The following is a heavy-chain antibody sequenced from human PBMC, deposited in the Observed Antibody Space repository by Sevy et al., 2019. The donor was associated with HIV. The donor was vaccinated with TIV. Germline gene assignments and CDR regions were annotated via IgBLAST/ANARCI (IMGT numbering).Heavy chain of an antibody. Sequence: GGALRISCATSGFTFSISYMTWARQSPGKGLEWVANIKSDGSDKYYVDSVKGRLTISRENAKDSLYLQMNSLTAEDTAVYYCARYGGYIDHWGHGTLVAFSS. J-gene: IGHJ4*01. CDR3: ARYGGYIDH. CDR1: GFTFSISY. D-gene: IGHD3-16*01. CDR2: IKSDGSDK. V-gene: IGHV3-7*01.